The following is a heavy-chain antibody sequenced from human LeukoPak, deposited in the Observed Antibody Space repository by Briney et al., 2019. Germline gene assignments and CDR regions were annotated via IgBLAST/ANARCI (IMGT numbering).Heavy chain of an antibody. CDR2: ISSSGRTI. D-gene: IGHD3-10*02. V-gene: IGHV3-48*03. CDR1: GFTFSSYE. CDR3: AELGITMIGGV. Sequence: PGGSLRLSCAASGFTFSSYEMNWVRQAPGKGLEWVSYISSSGRTIYYADSEKGRFTISRDNAKNSLYLQMNSLRAEDTAVYYCAELGITMIGGVWGKGTTVTISS. J-gene: IGHJ6*04.